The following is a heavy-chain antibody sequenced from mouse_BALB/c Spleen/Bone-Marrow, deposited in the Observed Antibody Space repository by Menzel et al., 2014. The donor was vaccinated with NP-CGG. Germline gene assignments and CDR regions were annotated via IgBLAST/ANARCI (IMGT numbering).Heavy chain of an antibody. J-gene: IGHJ1*01. V-gene: IGHV5-4*02. D-gene: IGHD1-1*01. CDR1: GFTFSDYY. Sequence: EVHLVESGGGLVKPGGSLKLSCAASGFTFSDYYMYWVRQTPEKGLEWVATISDGGSYTYYPDSVKGRFTISRDNAKNSLYLQMTSLKSEDTAMYYCARDSYYYGSSYWYFDVRGAGTTVTVSS. CDR2: ISDGGSYT. CDR3: ARDSYYYGSSYWYFDV.